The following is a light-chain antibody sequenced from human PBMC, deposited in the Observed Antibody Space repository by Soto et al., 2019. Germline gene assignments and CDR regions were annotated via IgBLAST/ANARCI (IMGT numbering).Light chain of an antibody. CDR3: QQYNVYPLT. Sequence: DIQMTQSPSTLSASVGDRVTITCRAGESISDWLAWYQQKPGKAPNLLIQKASTLKSGVPSRFSGSGSGTEFTLTIGSLQPDDFATYYCQQYNVYPLTFGQGTQVEVK. V-gene: IGKV1-5*03. J-gene: IGKJ1*01. CDR2: KAS. CDR1: ESISDW.